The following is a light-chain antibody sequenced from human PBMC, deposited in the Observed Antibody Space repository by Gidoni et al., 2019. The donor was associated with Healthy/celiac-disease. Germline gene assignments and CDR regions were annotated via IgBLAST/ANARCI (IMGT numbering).Light chain of an antibody. CDR2: GAS. CDR3: QQYGSSPPYT. J-gene: IGKJ2*01. CDR1: QSVSSSY. V-gene: IGKV3-20*01. Sequence: ILLTQSPGTLSLSPGERATLSCRASQSVSSSYLAWYQQKPGQDPRLLIYGASSRATGIPDRFSGSGSGTDFTLTISRLEPEDFAVYYCQQYGSSPPYTFGQGTKLEIK.